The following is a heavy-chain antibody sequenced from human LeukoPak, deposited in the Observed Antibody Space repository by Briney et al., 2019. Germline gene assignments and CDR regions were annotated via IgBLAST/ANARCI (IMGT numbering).Heavy chain of an antibody. V-gene: IGHV4-59*08. Sequence: SETLSLTCTVSGGSISSYYWSWIRQPPGKGLEWIGYIYYSGSTNYNPSLKSRVTISVDTSKNQFSLKLSSVTAADTAVYYCARVLTPLQIYYYYGMDVWGQGTTVTVSS. CDR3: ARVLTPLQIYYYYGMDV. CDR2: IYYSGST. CDR1: GGSISSYY. J-gene: IGHJ6*02.